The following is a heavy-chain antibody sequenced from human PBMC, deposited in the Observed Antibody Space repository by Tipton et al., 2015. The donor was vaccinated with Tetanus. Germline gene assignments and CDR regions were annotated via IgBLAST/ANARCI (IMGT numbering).Heavy chain of an antibody. D-gene: IGHD2-15*01. CDR2: TYYRSKWYN. Sequence: GLVKPSQTLSLTCAISGDSVSSNSAAWNWIRQSPSRGLEWLGRTYYRSKWYNDYAVSVKSRITINPDTPKNQFSLQLHSVTQEDTAVYYCARETVVVVVAATLYYYYYGMGVWGQGTTVTVSS. J-gene: IGHJ6*02. CDR1: GDSVSSNSAA. CDR3: ARETVVVVVAATLYYYYYGMGV. V-gene: IGHV6-1*01.